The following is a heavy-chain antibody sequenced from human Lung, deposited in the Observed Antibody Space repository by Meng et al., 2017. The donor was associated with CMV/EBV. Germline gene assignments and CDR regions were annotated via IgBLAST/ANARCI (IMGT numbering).Heavy chain of an antibody. V-gene: IGHV3-30-3*01. D-gene: IGHD2-2*01. Sequence: GESXKISXAASGFTFSSYAMHWVRQAPGKGLEWVAVISYDGSNKYHADSVKGRFTISRDNSKNTLYLQMNSLRAEDTAVYYCAREGSYQLPAPRWFDPWGQGXLVTVSS. CDR2: ISYDGSNK. J-gene: IGHJ5*02. CDR1: GFTFSSYA. CDR3: AREGSYQLPAPRWFDP.